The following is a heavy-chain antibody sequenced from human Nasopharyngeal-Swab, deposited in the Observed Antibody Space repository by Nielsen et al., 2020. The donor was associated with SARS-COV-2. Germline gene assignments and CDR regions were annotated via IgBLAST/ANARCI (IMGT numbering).Heavy chain of an antibody. CDR2: IHTDGST. CDR3: ASTSTDIATIAYFDY. J-gene: IGHJ4*02. V-gene: IGHV4-61*02. D-gene: IGHD5-24*01. Sequence: SETLSLTCTVSGASISGGPYYWSWIRQPAGRGLEWVGRIHTDGSTNFNPSLKSRVTISVDTSKNQVSLKVTSVTAADTAVYYCASTSTDIATIAYFDYWGQGTLVTVSS. CDR1: GASISGGPYY.